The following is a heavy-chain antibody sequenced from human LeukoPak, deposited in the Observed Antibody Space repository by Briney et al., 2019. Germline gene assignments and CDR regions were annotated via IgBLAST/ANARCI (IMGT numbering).Heavy chain of an antibody. V-gene: IGHV1-69*05. D-gene: IGHD6-13*01. CDR1: GGTFSSYA. CDR2: IITIFGTA. Sequence: SVKVSCKASGGTFSSYAINWVRQPPGQGLEWMGGIITIFGTANNAHKFQGRVTITTDESTSTAYMELSSLRAEDTAMYYCARDLGYRGSSGDWGQGTLVTVSS. J-gene: IGHJ4*02. CDR3: ARDLGYRGSSGD.